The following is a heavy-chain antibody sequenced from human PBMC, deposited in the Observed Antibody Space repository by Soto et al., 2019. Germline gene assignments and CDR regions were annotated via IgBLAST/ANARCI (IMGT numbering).Heavy chain of an antibody. Sequence: PGGSLRLSCAASGFTFSSYAMHWVRQAPGKGLEWVAVISYDGSNKYYADSVKGRFTISRDNSKNTLYLQMNSLRAEDTAVYYCARFRAVAGTFYSVAYYGMDVWGQGTTVTASS. CDR3: ARFRAVAGTFYSVAYYGMDV. V-gene: IGHV3-30-3*01. CDR1: GFTFSSYA. D-gene: IGHD6-19*01. J-gene: IGHJ6*02. CDR2: ISYDGSNK.